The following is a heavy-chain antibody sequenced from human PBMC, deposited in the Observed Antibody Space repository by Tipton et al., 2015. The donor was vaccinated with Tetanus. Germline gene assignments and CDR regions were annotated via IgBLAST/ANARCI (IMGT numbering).Heavy chain of an antibody. V-gene: IGHV4-30-4*01. Sequence: TLSLTCTVSGGSISSGDYYWSWIRQPPGKGLEWIGYIYYSGSTYYNPSLKSRVTISVDTSKNQFSLKLSSVTAADTAVYYCARGEYIVGATTENYWGQGTLVTVSS. CDR1: GGSISSGDYY. J-gene: IGHJ4*02. CDR2: IYYSGST. CDR3: ARGEYIVGATTENY. D-gene: IGHD1-26*01.